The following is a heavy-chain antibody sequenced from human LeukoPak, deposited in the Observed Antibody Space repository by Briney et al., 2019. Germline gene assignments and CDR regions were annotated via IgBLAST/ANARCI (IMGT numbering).Heavy chain of an antibody. CDR2: INSDGSST. Sequence: GGSLRLSCAASGFTFSSYWMHWVRQAPGKGLVWVSRINSDGSSTSYADSVKGRFTISRDNAKNTLYLQMNSLRAEDTAVYYCAKAQQLVPLGYGGQGTLVTVSS. V-gene: IGHV3-74*01. J-gene: IGHJ4*02. D-gene: IGHD6-13*01. CDR1: GFTFSSYW. CDR3: AKAQQLVPLGY.